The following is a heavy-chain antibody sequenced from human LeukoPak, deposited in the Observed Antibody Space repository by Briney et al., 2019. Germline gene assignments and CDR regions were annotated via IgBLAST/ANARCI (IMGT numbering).Heavy chain of an antibody. CDR3: ARDFTSGWYGVGFDI. CDR1: GGTFSSYA. CDR2: IIPILGIA. Sequence: SVKVSCKASGGTFSSYAISWVRQAPGQGLEWMGRIIPILGIANYAQKLQGRVTMTTDTSTSTAYMELRSLRSDDTAVYYCARDFTSGWYGVGFDIWGQGTMVTVSS. V-gene: IGHV1-69*04. D-gene: IGHD6-19*01. J-gene: IGHJ3*02.